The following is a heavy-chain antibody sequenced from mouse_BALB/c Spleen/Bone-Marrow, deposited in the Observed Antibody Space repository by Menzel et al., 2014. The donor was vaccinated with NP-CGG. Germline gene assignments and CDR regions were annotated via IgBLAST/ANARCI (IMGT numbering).Heavy chain of an antibody. J-gene: IGHJ4*01. V-gene: IGHV14-3*02. CDR1: GFNIKDTY. CDR2: IDPANGNT. Sequence: VQLQQSGAELVKPGASVKLSCTASGFNIKDTYMHWVKQRPEQGLEWIGRIDPANGNTKYDPKFQGKATIAADTSSNTAYLQLSSLTSEDTAVYYCAGWEYYVMDYWGQGTSVTVSS. CDR3: AGWEYYVMDY. D-gene: IGHD4-1*01.